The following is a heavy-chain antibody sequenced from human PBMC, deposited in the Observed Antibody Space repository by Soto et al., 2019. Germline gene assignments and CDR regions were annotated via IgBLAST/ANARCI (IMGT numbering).Heavy chain of an antibody. D-gene: IGHD3-22*01. Sequence: EVQLVESGGGLVKPGGSLRLSCAASGFTFSSYSINWVRQAPGKGLEWVSSISSSSSYIYYAPSVKGRFTISRDNAKTSLYLQLNSLRAEDTAVYFCTSSPRDSSGPWYYFDYWGQGTLVTVSS. V-gene: IGHV3-21*01. J-gene: IGHJ4*02. CDR3: TSSPRDSSGPWYYFDY. CDR2: ISSSSSYI. CDR1: GFTFSSYS.